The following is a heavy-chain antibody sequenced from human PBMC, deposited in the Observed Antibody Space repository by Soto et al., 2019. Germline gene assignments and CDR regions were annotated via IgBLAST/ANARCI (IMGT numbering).Heavy chain of an antibody. Sequence: SETLSLTCAVYGGSFSGYYWSWIRQPPGKGLEWIGEINHSGSTNYNPSLKSRVTISVDTSKNQFSLKLSSVTAADTAVYYCAIFYCSCCSCYSSALMYVLAQRTTVPVS. J-gene: IGHJ6*02. CDR1: GGSFSGYY. D-gene: IGHD2-15*01. CDR2: INHSGST. CDR3: AIFYCSCCSCYSSALMYV. V-gene: IGHV4-34*01.